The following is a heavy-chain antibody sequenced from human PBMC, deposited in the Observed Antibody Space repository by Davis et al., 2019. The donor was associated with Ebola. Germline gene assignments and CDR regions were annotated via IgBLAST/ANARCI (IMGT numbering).Heavy chain of an antibody. V-gene: IGHV4-59*12. CDR2: IFYSGSSSYSGST. CDR1: GGSISDYY. CDR3: ARDSSGSPYSGLDV. J-gene: IGHJ6*02. D-gene: IGHD6-25*01. Sequence: MPSETLSLTCTVSGGSISDYYWSWIRQSPGKGLEWIGNIFYSGSSSYSGSTNYHSSLKSRIFISVDTFKNQFSLKLNSVTAADTAVYYCARDSSGSPYSGLDVWGQGTTVTVSS.